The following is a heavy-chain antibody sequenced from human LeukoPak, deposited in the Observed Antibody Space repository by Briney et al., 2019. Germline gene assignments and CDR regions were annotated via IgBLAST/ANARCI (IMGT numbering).Heavy chain of an antibody. CDR1: GFTFSSYS. CDR3: ARDPALVYYDSSGYRFDY. V-gene: IGHV3-21*01. CDR2: ISSSSSYI. Sequence: GGSLRLSCAASGFTFSSYSMNWVRQAPGKGLEWVSSISSSSSYIYYADSVKGRFTISRDNAKNSLHLQMNSLRAEDTAVYYCARDPALVYYDSSGYRFDYWGQGTLVTVSS. D-gene: IGHD3-22*01. J-gene: IGHJ4*02.